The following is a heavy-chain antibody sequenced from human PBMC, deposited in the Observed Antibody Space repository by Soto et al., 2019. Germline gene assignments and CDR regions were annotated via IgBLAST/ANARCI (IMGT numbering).Heavy chain of an antibody. CDR1: GFSLTTSGVG. J-gene: IGHJ5*02. CDR2: IYWNDDK. V-gene: IGHV2-5*01. CDR3: AHPTITPATNWFDP. Sequence: QITLKESGPTLVKPTQTLTLTCTFSGFSLTTSGVGVGWIRQPPGKALEWLALIYWNDDKRYSPYLKSRLTITKDTSNHQVVLAMTNMDPVDTATYYCAHPTITPATNWFDPWGLGTLVTVSS. D-gene: IGHD2-2*01.